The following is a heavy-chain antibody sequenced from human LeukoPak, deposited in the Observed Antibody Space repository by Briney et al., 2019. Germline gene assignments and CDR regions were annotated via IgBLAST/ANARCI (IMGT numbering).Heavy chain of an antibody. Sequence: ASVKVSCKASGYTFTSYAVHWVRQAPGQRLEWMGWINAGNGNTKYSQKFQGRVTITRDTSATTAYMELSSLRSEDKAVYYCARDRVSYYYESSGYSLGDYWGQGTLVTVSS. CDR2: INAGNGNT. D-gene: IGHD3-22*01. J-gene: IGHJ4*02. CDR1: GYTFTSYA. CDR3: ARDRVSYYYESSGYSLGDY. V-gene: IGHV1-3*01.